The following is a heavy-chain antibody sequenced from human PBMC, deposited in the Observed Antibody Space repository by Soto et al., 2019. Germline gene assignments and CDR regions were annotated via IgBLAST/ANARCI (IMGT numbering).Heavy chain of an antibody. CDR3: ATTVVTFYYYGMDV. CDR2: INPNSGGT. D-gene: IGHD4-17*01. V-gene: IGHV1-2*02. Sequence: ASVNVSCKASGYTFTGYYMHWVRQAPGQGLEWMGWINPNSGGTNYAQKFQGRVTMTRDTSISTAYMELSRLGSDDTAVYYCATTVVTFYYYGMDVWGQGTTVTVSS. J-gene: IGHJ6*02. CDR1: GYTFTGYY.